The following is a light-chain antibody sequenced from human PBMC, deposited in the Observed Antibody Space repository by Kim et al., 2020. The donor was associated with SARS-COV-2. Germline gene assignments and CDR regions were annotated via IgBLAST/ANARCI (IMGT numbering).Light chain of an antibody. J-gene: IGKJ1*01. CDR3: QKYNTAPWT. V-gene: IGKV1-27*01. CDR2: AAS. Sequence: TSVGDRVTITCRASQDIANSLAWYQQKPGTVPKLLIYAASTLQSGVPSRFSGSGSGTEFTLTIGSLQTEDVATYYCQKYNTAPWTFGPGTKVDIK. CDR1: QDIANS.